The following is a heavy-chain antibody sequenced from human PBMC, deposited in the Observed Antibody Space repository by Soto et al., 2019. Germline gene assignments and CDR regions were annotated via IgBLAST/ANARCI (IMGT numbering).Heavy chain of an antibody. CDR3: AREIATTGLYYFDY. J-gene: IGHJ4*02. CDR1: GFTFSSYW. D-gene: IGHD6-13*01. V-gene: IGHV3-74*01. Sequence: PGGSLRLSCAASGFTFSSYWMHWVRQAPEKGLMWVSHINSDGSSITYADSVKGRFTISRDSAKNTMYLQVHSLRAEDTAVYYCAREIATTGLYYFDYWGQGTLVTVSS. CDR2: INSDGSSI.